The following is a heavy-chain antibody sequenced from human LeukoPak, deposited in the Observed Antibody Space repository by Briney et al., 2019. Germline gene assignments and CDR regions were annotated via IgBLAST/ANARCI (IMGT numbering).Heavy chain of an antibody. CDR1: GGAISSYD. V-gene: IGHV4-59*01. D-gene: IGHD2-15*01. CDR3: ATRVSGVVVAPYWYFDL. CDR2: SCYSGST. J-gene: IGHJ2*01. Sequence: SETLSLTCTVSGGAISSYDWSWIRQPPGKGLEWIGYSCYSGSTNYNPSLKSRVTISVDTSKNQFSLRLSSVTAADTAVYYCATRVSGVVVAPYWYFDLWGRGTLVTVSS.